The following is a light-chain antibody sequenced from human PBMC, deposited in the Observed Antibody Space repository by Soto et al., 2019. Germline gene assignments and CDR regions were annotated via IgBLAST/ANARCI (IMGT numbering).Light chain of an antibody. Sequence: QAVVTQPPSVSGAPGQRVTISCSGSSSNIGAGYDVHWYQQLPGTAPKHLIYGNSNRPSGVTDRFSGSKSGTSASLAITGVQAEDDADYYCQSYENSRSGPVVFGRGTKVTVL. J-gene: IGLJ2*01. V-gene: IGLV1-40*01. CDR3: QSYENSRSGPVV. CDR1: SSNIGAGYD. CDR2: GNS.